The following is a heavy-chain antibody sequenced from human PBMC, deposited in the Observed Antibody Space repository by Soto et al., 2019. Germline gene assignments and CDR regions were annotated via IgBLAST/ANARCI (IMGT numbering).Heavy chain of an antibody. CDR1: GFTFGDYT. V-gene: IGHV3-49*03. J-gene: IGHJ6*02. CDR2: IRSKAYIGTT. Sequence: PGGSLRLSCAASGFTFGDYTMSWFRQAPGKGLEWVGFIRSKAYIGTTEYAASVKGRFTISRDDSKSIAYLQMNSLITEDTAVYYCTRVDVSHVTMVRGKFYYYHGMDVWGQGTTVTVSS. D-gene: IGHD3-10*01. CDR3: TRVDVSHVTMVRGKFYYYHGMDV.